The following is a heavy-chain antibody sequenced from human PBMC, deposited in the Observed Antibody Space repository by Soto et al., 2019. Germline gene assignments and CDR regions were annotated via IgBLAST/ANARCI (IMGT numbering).Heavy chain of an antibody. J-gene: IGHJ4*02. CDR2: MNPNSGNT. Sequence: VASVKVSCKASGYTFTSYDINWVRQATGQGLEWMGWMNPNSGNTGYAQKFQGRVTMTRNTSISTAYMELSSLRSEDTAVYYCARGGWLATGIDYWGQGTLVTVSS. CDR3: ARGGWLATGIDY. D-gene: IGHD1-1*01. CDR1: GYTFTSYD. V-gene: IGHV1-8*01.